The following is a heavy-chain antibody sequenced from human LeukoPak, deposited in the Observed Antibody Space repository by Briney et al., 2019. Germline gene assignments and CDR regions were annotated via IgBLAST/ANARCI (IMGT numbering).Heavy chain of an antibody. CDR2: IIAYNGIT. J-gene: IGHJ4*02. CDR3: ARPYYYDSTGYYQYHFDY. Sequence: GSVKVSCKASGYTFTSYGISWVRQAPGQGLEWMGWIIAYNGITNYARKLQGRVTMTKDTSTSTAYMELRSLRSDDTAVYYCARPYYYDSTGYYQYHFDYWGQGTLVTVPS. V-gene: IGHV1-18*01. D-gene: IGHD3-22*01. CDR1: GYTFTSYG.